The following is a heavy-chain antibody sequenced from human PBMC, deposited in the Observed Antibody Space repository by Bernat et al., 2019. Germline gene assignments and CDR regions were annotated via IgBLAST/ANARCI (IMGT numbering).Heavy chain of an antibody. CDR3: ASMVTTTYYFDY. D-gene: IGHD4-11*01. CDR2: ISSRSSYI. CDR1: GFPFSGYR. V-gene: IGHV3-21*01. Sequence: EVQLVDSGGGMVKPGGSLSLSCAASGFPFSGYRINWVRQAPGKGLQWDSSISSRSSYISYADTAKRRCTTSRDKSKNSRYLQRKSVRAEDTVVYYGASMVTTTYYFDYWGQGTLVTVSS. J-gene: IGHJ4*02.